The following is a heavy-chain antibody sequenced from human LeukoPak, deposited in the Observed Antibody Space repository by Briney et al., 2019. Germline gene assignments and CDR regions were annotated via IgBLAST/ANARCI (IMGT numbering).Heavy chain of an antibody. CDR2: ISYDGSNK. D-gene: IGHD3-22*01. CDR3: ARAKRSSGSGGGMDV. V-gene: IGHV3-30*04. J-gene: IGHJ6*02. Sequence: GGSLRLSCAASGFTFSSYAMSWVRQAPGKGLEWVAVISYDGSNKYYADSVKGRFTISRDSSKNTLYLQMNSLRAEDTAVYYCARAKRSSGSGGGMDVWGQGTTVTVSS. CDR1: GFTFSSYA.